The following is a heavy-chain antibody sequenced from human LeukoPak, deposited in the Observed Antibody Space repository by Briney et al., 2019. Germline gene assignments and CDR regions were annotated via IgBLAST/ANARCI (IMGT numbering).Heavy chain of an antibody. CDR1: GGSISSYY. CDR3: ARENSGSYREFDY. CDR2: IYTSGST. V-gene: IGHV4-4*07. J-gene: IGHJ4*02. D-gene: IGHD1-26*01. Sequence: SETPSLTCTVSGGSISSYYWSWIRQPAGKGLEWIGRIYTSGSTNYNASLKSRVSMSVDTSKNQFSLKLSSVTAADTAVFYCARENSGSYREFDYWGQGTLVTVSS.